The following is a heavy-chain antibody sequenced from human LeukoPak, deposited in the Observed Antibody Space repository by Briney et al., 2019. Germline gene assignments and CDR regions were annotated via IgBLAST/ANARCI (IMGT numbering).Heavy chain of an antibody. CDR1: GFTFSSYS. CDR3: ARGTRGYDGGDY. CDR2: ISSRSSYI. Sequence: GSLRLSCAASGFTFSSYSMNWLRQAPGKGLKWVSSISSRSSYIYYADSVKGRFTISRDNAKNSLYLQMNSLRAEDTAVYYCARGTRGYDGGDYWGQGTLVTVSS. D-gene: IGHD5-12*01. V-gene: IGHV3-21*01. J-gene: IGHJ4*02.